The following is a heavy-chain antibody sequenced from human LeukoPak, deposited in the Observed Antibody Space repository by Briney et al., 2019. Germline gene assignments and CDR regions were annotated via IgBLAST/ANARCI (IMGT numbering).Heavy chain of an antibody. Sequence: ASVKVSCKVSGYTLTELSMHWVRQAPGKGLEWMGGFDPEDGETIYAQKFQGRVTITADESTSTAYMELSSLRSEDTAVYYCARPNSPSSGPGAFDIWGQGTMVTVSS. D-gene: IGHD3-22*01. CDR3: ARPNSPSSGPGAFDI. V-gene: IGHV1-24*01. J-gene: IGHJ3*02. CDR1: GYTLTELS. CDR2: FDPEDGET.